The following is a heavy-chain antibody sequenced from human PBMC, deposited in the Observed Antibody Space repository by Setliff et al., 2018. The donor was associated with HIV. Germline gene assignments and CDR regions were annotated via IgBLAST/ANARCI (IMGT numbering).Heavy chain of an antibody. V-gene: IGHV1-24*01. CDR2: FDPQDGET. J-gene: IGHJ4*02. CDR1: GFTLSEVS. Sequence: ASVKVSCKVFGFTLSEVSIHWVRQAPGKGLEWMGYFDPQDGETVYAQKFQDRVTMTEDTSIDTAYMELTRLRSEDTAVYYCAIDGAGGWLRPMPDYWGQGTLVTVSS. D-gene: IGHD5-12*01. CDR3: AIDGAGGWLRPMPDY.